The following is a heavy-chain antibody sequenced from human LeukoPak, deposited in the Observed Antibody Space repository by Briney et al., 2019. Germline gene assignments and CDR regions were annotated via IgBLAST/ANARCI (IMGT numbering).Heavy chain of an antibody. CDR3: ATVVFAVAGTSWFDP. J-gene: IGHJ5*02. CDR1: GYTLTELS. V-gene: IGHV1-24*01. Sequence: ASVKVSCKVSGYTLTELSMHWVRQAPGKGLEWMGGFDPEDGETIYAQKFQGGVTMTEDTSTDTAYMELSSLRSEDTAVYYCATVVFAVAGTSWFDPWGQGTLVTVSS. CDR2: FDPEDGET. D-gene: IGHD6-19*01.